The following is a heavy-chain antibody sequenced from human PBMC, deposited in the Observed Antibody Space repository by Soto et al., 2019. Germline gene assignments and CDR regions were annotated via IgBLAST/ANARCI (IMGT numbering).Heavy chain of an antibody. Sequence: QVQLVESGGGVVQPGRSLRLSCAASGFTFSSYAMHWVRQAPGKGLEWVAVISYDGSNKYYADSVKGRFTISRDNSKNTLYLQMNSLGAEDTAVYYCAVRDYWGQGTLVTVSS. V-gene: IGHV3-30-3*01. CDR2: ISYDGSNK. J-gene: IGHJ4*02. CDR1: GFTFSSYA. CDR3: AVRDY.